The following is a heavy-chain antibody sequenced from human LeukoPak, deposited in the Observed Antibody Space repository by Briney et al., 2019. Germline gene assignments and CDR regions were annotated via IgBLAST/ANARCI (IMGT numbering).Heavy chain of an antibody. CDR2: ITSSAGTT. CDR3: AKDTQRDGYNYYGFGY. D-gene: IGHD5-24*01. J-gene: IGHJ4*02. V-gene: IGHV3-23*01. Sequence: PGGSLRLSCAASGFTFSSYAMSWVRQAPGRGLEWVAGITSSAGTTYYADSVKGRFTISRDNSKITLYLQMNSLRAEDTAVYYCAKDTQRDGYNYYGFGYWGQGTLVTVSS. CDR1: GFTFSSYA.